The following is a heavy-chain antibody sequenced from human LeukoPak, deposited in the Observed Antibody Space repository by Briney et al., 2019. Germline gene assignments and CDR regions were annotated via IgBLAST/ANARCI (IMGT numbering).Heavy chain of an antibody. CDR2: IIPIFGTA. D-gene: IGHD3-10*01. J-gene: IGHJ3*02. CDR1: VGTFISYA. CDR3: ARVFYYGSGSYKGAFDI. Sequence: SLKVSCKASVGTFISYAISWVRQAPGQGLEWMGDIIPIFGTANYAQKFQGRVTITADEATSTAYMELSSLRSEDKAVYYCARVFYYGSGSYKGAFDIWGQGTMVTVSS. V-gene: IGHV1-69*13.